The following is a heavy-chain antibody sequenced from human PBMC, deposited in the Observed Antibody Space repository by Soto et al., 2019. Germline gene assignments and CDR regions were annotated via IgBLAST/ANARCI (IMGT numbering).Heavy chain of an antibody. CDR2: IDPSDSYT. CDR3: ARLAMATRRGYCGMDV. Sequence: EVQLVQSGAEVKKPGESLRISCKGSGYSFTSYWISWVRQMPGKGLEWMGRIDPSDSYTNYSPSFQGHVTISADKSISPGYLQWSSLKASDTAMYYCARLAMATRRGYCGMDVGGQGTTVTVAS. J-gene: IGHJ6*02. V-gene: IGHV5-10-1*01. D-gene: IGHD5-12*01. CDR1: GYSFTSYW.